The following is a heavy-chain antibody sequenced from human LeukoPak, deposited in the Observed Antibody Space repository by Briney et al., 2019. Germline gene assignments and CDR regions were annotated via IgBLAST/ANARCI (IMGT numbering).Heavy chain of an antibody. CDR1: GYTFSSYD. V-gene: IGHV1-8*01. CDR3: ARQDARYRSSWFYDM. Sequence: ASVKVSCKASGYTFSSYDINWVRQATGQGLEWMGWMNPNSGSIGYAQKFQGRVTMTRNTSIDTVYMEVSSLRSEDTAIYYCARQDARYRSSWFYDMWGQGTVVTVSS. D-gene: IGHD6-13*01. J-gene: IGHJ3*02. CDR2: MNPNSGSI.